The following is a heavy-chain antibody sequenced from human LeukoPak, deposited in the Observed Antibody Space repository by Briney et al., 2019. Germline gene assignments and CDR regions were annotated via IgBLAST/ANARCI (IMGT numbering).Heavy chain of an antibody. D-gene: IGHD4-17*01. V-gene: IGHV3-74*01. CDR2: INSDGITT. Sequence: GGSLRLSCAASGFTFSSYWMHWVRQAPGKGLVWVSRINSDGITTCYADSVKGRFTISRDNAENTLYLQMNSLRAEDTAVYYCARGDSGDQPLDYWGQGTLVTVSS. J-gene: IGHJ4*02. CDR1: GFTFSSYW. CDR3: ARGDSGDQPLDY.